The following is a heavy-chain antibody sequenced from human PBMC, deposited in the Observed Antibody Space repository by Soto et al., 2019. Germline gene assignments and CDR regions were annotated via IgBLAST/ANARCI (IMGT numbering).Heavy chain of an antibody. CDR2: ISGSGGST. V-gene: IGHV3-23*01. CDR3: AKDRTGTGRNDD. CDR1: GFTFSGYA. J-gene: IGHJ4*02. D-gene: IGHD1-1*01. Sequence: GGSLRLSCAASGFTFSGYAMSWVRQAPGKGLEWVSAISGSGGSTYYADSVKGRFTISRDNSKNTLYLQMNSLRAEDTAVYYCAKDRTGTGRNDDWGQGTLVTVSS.